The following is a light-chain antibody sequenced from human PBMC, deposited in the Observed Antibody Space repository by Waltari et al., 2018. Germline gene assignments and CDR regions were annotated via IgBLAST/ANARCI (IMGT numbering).Light chain of an antibody. Sequence: QSVLTQPPSASGTPGQRVAISCSGTRSNIGSNSVHWYQQLPGTAPKLLTHSNNLRPSGVPDRFSGSKSGTSASLAISGLQSEDEAHYYCAAWDASLNGWVFGGGTKLTVL. CDR3: AAWDASLNGWV. J-gene: IGLJ3*02. V-gene: IGLV1-44*01. CDR2: SNN. CDR1: RSNIGSNS.